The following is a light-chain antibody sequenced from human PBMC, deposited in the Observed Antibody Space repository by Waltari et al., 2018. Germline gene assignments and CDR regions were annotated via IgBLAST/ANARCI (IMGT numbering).Light chain of an antibody. CDR2: GQD. CDR1: SLIRYS. CDR3: LSRDISSTRF. V-gene: IGLV3-19*01. J-gene: IGLJ2*01. Sequence: SSELTQDPTVSVALGQTVRITCQGDSLIRYSARWYQQRPGQAPVLVFYGQDNRPSGIRDRFSGSTSGDTATLTITGTQAEDEADYYCLSRDISSTRFFGGGTRLTV.